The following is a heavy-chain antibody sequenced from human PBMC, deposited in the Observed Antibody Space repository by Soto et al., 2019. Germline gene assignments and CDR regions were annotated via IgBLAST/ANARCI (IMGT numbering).Heavy chain of an antibody. D-gene: IGHD2-15*01. CDR3: AKEDIVVVVAAMAAPFDY. Sequence: EVQLLESGGGLVQPGGSLRLSCAASGFTFSSYAMSWVRQAPGKGLEWVSAISGSGGSTYYADSVKGRFTISRDNSKNTLCLQMNSLRAEDTAVYYCAKEDIVVVVAAMAAPFDYWGQGTLVTVSS. CDR1: GFTFSSYA. J-gene: IGHJ4*02. CDR2: ISGSGGST. V-gene: IGHV3-23*01.